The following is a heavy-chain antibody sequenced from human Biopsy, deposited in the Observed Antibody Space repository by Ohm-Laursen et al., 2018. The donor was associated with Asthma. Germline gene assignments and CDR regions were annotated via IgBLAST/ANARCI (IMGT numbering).Heavy chain of an antibody. V-gene: IGHV1-69*13. J-gene: IGHJ6*02. Sequence: SVTVSCKPSGDSFSNSGISWVRQAPGQGLEWMAGLIPVLGTPDYAQMIEGRVTITAGESTSTASMELSNLSSEDTAMYYCARGYSGSDRIVYYCSGLEVWGQGTTVTVSS. CDR2: LIPVLGTP. CDR3: ARGYSGSDRIVYYCSGLEV. D-gene: IGHD5-12*01. CDR1: GDSFSNSG.